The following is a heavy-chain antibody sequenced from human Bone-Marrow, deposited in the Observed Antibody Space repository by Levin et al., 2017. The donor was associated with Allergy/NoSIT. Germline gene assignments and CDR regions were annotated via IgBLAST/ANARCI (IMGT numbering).Heavy chain of an antibody. CDR1: GASMSTYY. J-gene: IGHJ5*02. CDR3: ARGDRGGTYTFKFNWFDP. D-gene: IGHD2-15*01. CDR2: ISHTGST. V-gene: IGHV4-59*01. Sequence: PSETLSLTCTVSGASMSTYYWSWLRQPPGKGLEWIGHISHTGSTNYNPSLESRVDMSVDTSKNQFSLKLQSVTTADTAVYYCARGDRGGTYTFKFNWFDPWGQGTLATVSS.